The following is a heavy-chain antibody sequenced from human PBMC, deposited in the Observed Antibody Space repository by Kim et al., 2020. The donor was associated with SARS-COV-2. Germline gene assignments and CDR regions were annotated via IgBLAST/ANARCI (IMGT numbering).Heavy chain of an antibody. CDR3: ARGNYDFWSGYSLGFDY. Sequence: LKSRVTMSVDTSKNQFSLKLSSVTAADTAVYYCARGNYDFWSGYSLGFDYWGQGTLVTVSS. D-gene: IGHD3-3*01. V-gene: IGHV4-4*06. J-gene: IGHJ4*02.